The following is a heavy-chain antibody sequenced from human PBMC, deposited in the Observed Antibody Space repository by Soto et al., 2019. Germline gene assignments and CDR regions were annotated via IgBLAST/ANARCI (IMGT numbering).Heavy chain of an antibody. D-gene: IGHD3-3*01. CDR3: AKDGFDFWSGYFNGYHYYGMDV. Sequence: PAWSLRLCCAASGLTFSSYGMHLVRKAPGKGLEWVAVIYYDGSNKYYADSVKGRFTISRDNSKNMLYLQMNSLRAEDTAVYYCAKDGFDFWSGYFNGYHYYGMDVWGQGTTVTVSS. CDR2: IYYDGSNK. V-gene: IGHV3-33*06. CDR1: GLTFSSYG. J-gene: IGHJ6*02.